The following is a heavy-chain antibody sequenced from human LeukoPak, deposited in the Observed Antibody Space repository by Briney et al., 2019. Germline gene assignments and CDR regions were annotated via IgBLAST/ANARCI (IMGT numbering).Heavy chain of an antibody. CDR1: GGSFSYYH. D-gene: IGHD6-19*01. J-gene: IGHJ4*02. Sequence: KPSETLSLTCGVFGGSFSYYHWTWIRQPPGKALEWIGEIVHTGSATYNPSLTRRVTISADTSKQQFSLKMTSVTAADTAFYYCARGTDRLTSASYWLWGQGPRVPVS. V-gene: IGHV4-34*01. CDR2: IVHTGSA. CDR3: ARGTDRLTSASYWL.